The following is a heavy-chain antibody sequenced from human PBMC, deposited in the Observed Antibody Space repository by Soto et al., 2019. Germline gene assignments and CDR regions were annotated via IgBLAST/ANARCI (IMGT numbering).Heavy chain of an antibody. CDR2: IGTLRDT. CDR1: GFTFKTYD. J-gene: IGHJ5*02. Sequence: GGSLRLSCVASGFTFKTYDMYWVRQVPGQGLEWVSGIGTLRDTYYSASVAGRFIVSRENGRNSLYLQMNSLRAGDSGIYFCARGRSNDFSSSPPPRFDPWGRGTLVTVSS. CDR3: ARGRSNDFSSSPPPRFDP. D-gene: IGHD2-21*02. V-gene: IGHV3-13*01.